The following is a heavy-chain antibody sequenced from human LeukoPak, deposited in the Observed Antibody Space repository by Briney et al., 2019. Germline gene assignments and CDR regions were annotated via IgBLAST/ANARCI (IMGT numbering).Heavy chain of an antibody. CDR3: ARRAGAYSHPYDY. J-gene: IGHJ4*02. CDR1: EFTFRNYG. V-gene: IGHV3-23*01. Sequence: GGTLRLSCAASEFTFRNYGMSWVRQAPGKGLEWVSAISGSGGSTYYADSVKGRFTISRDNSKNTLYLQMNSLRAEDTAVYYCARRAGAYSHPYDYWGQGTLVTVSS. D-gene: IGHD4/OR15-4a*01. CDR2: ISGSGGST.